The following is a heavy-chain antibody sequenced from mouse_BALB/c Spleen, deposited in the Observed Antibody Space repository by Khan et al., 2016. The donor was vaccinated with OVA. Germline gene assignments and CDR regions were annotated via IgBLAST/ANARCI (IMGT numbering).Heavy chain of an antibody. J-gene: IGHJ3*01. Sequence: EVQLQESGPSLVKPSQTLSLTCSVTGDSITSGYWSWIRKFPGNKLEYIGYMIYSGNTYYNPSLKSRISIAQPTSNNQYYLQMKSVTTEDTAIYDCARSTCRYAFAYWGQGTLVTVSA. CDR2: MIYSGNT. CDR1: GDSITSGY. V-gene: IGHV3-8*02. D-gene: IGHD2-14*01. CDR3: ARSTCRYAFAY.